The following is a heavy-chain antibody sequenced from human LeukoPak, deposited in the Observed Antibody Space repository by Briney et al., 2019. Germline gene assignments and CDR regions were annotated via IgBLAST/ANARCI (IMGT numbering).Heavy chain of an antibody. CDR2: ITSSSGST. J-gene: IGHJ4*02. CDR1: GFTFSTYA. CDR3: AKDPYGSGFFFEY. Sequence: PGGSLRVSCAASGFTFSTYAMNWVRQARGKGLEWVSAITSSSGSTYYGASVKGRFTISRGNSKNTLYLQMNILRADDTAVYYCAKDPYGSGFFFEYWGQGTLVTVSS. V-gene: IGHV3-23*01. D-gene: IGHD3-22*01.